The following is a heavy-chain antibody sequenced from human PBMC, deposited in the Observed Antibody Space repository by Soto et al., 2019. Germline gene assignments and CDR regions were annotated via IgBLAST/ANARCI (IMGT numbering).Heavy chain of an antibody. V-gene: IGHV3-64D*06. CDR3: VKGERSLVLEGPSLRYYYYGMDV. CDR1: GFTFSSYA. D-gene: IGHD1-1*01. CDR2: ISSNGGST. Sequence: QPGGSLSLSCSASGFTFSSYAMHWVRQAPGKGLEYVSAISSNGGSTYYADSVKGRFTISRDNSKNTLYLQMSSLRAEDTAVYYCVKGERSLVLEGPSLRYYYYGMDVWGQGTTVTVSS. J-gene: IGHJ6*02.